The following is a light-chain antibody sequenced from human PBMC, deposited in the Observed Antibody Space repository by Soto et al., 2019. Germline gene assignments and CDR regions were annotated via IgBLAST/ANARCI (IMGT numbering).Light chain of an antibody. J-gene: IGKJ4*01. CDR3: QQYNSYSLT. V-gene: IGKV1-5*01. CDR2: DAS. Sequence: VQMTQSPSTLSASVGDRVTITCRASQSISSWLAWYQQKPGKAPKLLIYDASSLESGVPSRFSGSGPGTEFTLTISSLQPDDFATYYRQQYNSYSLTFGGGTKVDIK. CDR1: QSISSW.